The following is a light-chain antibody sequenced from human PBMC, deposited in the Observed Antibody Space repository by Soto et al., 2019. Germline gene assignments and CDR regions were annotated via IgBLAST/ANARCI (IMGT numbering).Light chain of an antibody. CDR3: QQFNNYPHRIT. CDR1: QVISSA. J-gene: IGKJ5*01. CDR2: DAS. V-gene: IGKV1D-13*01. Sequence: IHLTHSPSSLSASVLYRVTITFLSIQVISSALAWYQQKPGKAPKLLIYDASSLESGVPSRFSGSGSGTDFTLTISSLQPEDFATYYCQQFNNYPHRITFGQGTRLEIK.